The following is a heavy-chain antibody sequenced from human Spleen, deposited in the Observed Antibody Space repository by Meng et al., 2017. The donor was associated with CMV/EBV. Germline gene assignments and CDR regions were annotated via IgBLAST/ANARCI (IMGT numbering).Heavy chain of an antibody. J-gene: IGHJ4*02. D-gene: IGHD3-22*01. CDR1: GFTFSSYA. V-gene: IGHV3-23*01. CDR3: AKVTFPYDSSGKHFDY. CDR2: ISGSGGST. Sequence: SGFTFSSYAMSWVRQAPGKGLEWVSAISGSGGSTYYADSVKGRFTISRDNSKNTLYLQMNSLRAEDTAVYYCAKVTFPYDSSGKHFDYWGQGTLVTVSS.